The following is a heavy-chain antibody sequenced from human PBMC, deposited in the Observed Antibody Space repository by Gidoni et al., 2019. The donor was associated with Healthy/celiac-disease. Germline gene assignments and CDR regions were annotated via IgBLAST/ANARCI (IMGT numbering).Heavy chain of an antibody. CDR1: GFTFSSYS. V-gene: IGHV3-21*01. D-gene: IGHD5-18*01. CDR2: MSSSSSYI. CDR3: ARDRVWIQLWSHGMDV. Sequence: EVQLVESGGGLVKPGGSLSLSCAASGFTFSSYSMNWVRQAPGTGLEWVSSMSSSSSYIYYADSVKGRFTISRDNAKNALYLQMNSLRAEDTAVYYCARDRVWIQLWSHGMDVWGQGTTVTVSS. J-gene: IGHJ6*02.